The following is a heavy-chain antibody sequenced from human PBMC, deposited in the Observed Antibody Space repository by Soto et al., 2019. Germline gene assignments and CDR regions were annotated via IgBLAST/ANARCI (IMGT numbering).Heavy chain of an antibody. Sequence: ASVEVSCKASGYTFIDYYMHWVRQAPGQGFEWMGRISPRSGGTNYAQKFQGRVTMTWDTSLNTAYMELSSLISEDTAVYYCARPPGYISDWYYFDLWGQGTLVTVSS. CDR2: ISPRSGGT. V-gene: IGHV1-2*02. D-gene: IGHD3-9*01. CDR3: ARPPGYISDWYYFDL. CDR1: GYTFIDYY. J-gene: IGHJ4*02.